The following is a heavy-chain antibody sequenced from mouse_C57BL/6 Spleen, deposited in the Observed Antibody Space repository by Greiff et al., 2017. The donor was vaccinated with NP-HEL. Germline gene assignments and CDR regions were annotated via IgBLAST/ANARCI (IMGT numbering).Heavy chain of an antibody. CDR1: GYAFSSYW. J-gene: IGHJ2*01. Sequence: VQLQQSGAELVKPGASVKISCKASGYAFSSYWMNWVKQRPGKGLEWIGQIYPGDGDTNYNGKFKGKATLTADKSSSTAYMQLSSLTSEDSAVYFCARSGSSRPSDYWGQGTTLTVSS. CDR2: IYPGDGDT. CDR3: ARSGSSRPSDY. D-gene: IGHD3-3*01. V-gene: IGHV1-80*01.